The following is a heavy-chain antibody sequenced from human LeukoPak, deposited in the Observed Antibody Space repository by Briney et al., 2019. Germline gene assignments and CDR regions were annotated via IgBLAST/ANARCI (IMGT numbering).Heavy chain of an antibody. D-gene: IGHD2-15*01. J-gene: IGHJ6*04. V-gene: IGHV3-7*03. CDR1: GFTFSSYW. CDR3: ARKVVVVVAANYYYYYGMDV. CDR2: IKQDGSEK. Sequence: GGSLRLSCAASGFTFSSYWMSWVRQARGKGLEWVANIKQDGSEKYYVDSVKGRFTISRDNAKNSLYLQMNSLRAEDTAVYYCARKVVVVVAANYYYYYGMDVWGKGTTVTVSS.